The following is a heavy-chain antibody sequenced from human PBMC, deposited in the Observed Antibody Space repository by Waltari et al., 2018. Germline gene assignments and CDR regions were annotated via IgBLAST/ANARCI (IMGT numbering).Heavy chain of an antibody. CDR2: IYHSGST. CDR1: GYSISSGYY. CDR3: ASPQGEAVTHAFDI. V-gene: IGHV4-38-2*01. J-gene: IGHJ3*02. D-gene: IGHD4-17*01. Sequence: QVQLQESGPGLVKPSETLSLTCAVSGYSISSGYYWGWIRQPPGKGLEWIGSIYHSGSTYYNPSLKSRVTISVDTSKNQFSLKLSSVTAADTAVYYWASPQGEAVTHAFDIWGQGTMVTVSS.